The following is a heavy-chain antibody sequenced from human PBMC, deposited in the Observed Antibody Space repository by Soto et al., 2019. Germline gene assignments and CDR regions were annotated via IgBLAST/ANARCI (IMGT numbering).Heavy chain of an antibody. J-gene: IGHJ6*02. CDR1: GYNFTSYG. D-gene: IGHD6-13*01. Sequence: QVLLVQSGAEVKKPGASVKVSCKASGYNFTSYGISWVRQAPGQWPEWMGWISAYNGNTNYAQKLQGRVTMTTDTSTSTAYLELSLLRSDATAVYYCARGVRDPYSRSWYNVDSYSGMDVWGQGTTVTVAS. CDR3: ARGVRDPYSRSWYNVDSYSGMDV. V-gene: IGHV1-18*01. CDR2: ISAYNGNT.